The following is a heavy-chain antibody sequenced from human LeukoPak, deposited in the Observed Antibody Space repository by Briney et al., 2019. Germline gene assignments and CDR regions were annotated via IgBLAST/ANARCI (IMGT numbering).Heavy chain of an antibody. J-gene: IGHJ4*02. Sequence: SETLSLTCTVSGGSISSYYWSWIRQPPGKGLEWIGYIYYSGSTNYNPSLKSRVTISADTSKNQFSLKLSSVTAADTAVYYCARLAGIPAYYFDYWGQGTLVTVSS. CDR1: GGSISSYY. V-gene: IGHV4-59*01. CDR3: ARLAGIPAYYFDY. CDR2: IYYSGST.